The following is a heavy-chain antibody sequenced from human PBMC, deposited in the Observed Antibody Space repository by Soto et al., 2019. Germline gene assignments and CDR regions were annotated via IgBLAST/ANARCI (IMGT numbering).Heavy chain of an antibody. V-gene: IGHV1-46*01. Sequence: GASVKVSCKASGHTFTSYYMHWVRQAPGQGLEWMGIINPSGGSTSYAQKFQGRVTMTRDTSTSTVYMELSSLRSEDTAVYYCARDLRPRTTGATSNYFDYWGQGTLVTVSS. CDR1: GHTFTSYY. J-gene: IGHJ4*02. D-gene: IGHD1-1*01. CDR2: INPSGGST. CDR3: ARDLRPRTTGATSNYFDY.